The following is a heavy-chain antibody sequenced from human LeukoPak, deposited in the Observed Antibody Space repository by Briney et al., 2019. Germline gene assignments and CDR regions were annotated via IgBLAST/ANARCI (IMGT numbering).Heavy chain of an antibody. CDR2: INPSGGST. D-gene: IGHD5/OR15-5a*01. V-gene: IGHV1-46*01. Sequence: ASVKVSCKASGYTFTSYYMHWVRQAPGQGLEWMGIINPSGGSTSYAQKFQGRVTMTRDTSKKQFSLKLSSVTAADTAVYYCTRGSRFRDATWFDPWGQGTLVTVSS. CDR1: GYTFTSYY. J-gene: IGHJ5*02. CDR3: TRGSRFRDATWFDP.